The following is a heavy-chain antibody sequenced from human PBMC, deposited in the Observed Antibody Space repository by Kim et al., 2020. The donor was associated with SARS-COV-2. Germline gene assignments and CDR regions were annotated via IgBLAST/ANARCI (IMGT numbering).Heavy chain of an antibody. J-gene: IGHJ3*02. D-gene: IGHD6-19*01. V-gene: IGHV3-74*01. Sequence: GGSLRLSCVASGFSFSSYWMHWVRQAPGKGLVWVSRINSDGSSIVYADSVKGRFTVSRDNAKNTLYLQMNSLRAEDTALYYCARIRRGSGWADGYDIWGQGTMVTVSS. CDR2: INSDGSSI. CDR3: ARIRRGSGWADGYDI. CDR1: GFSFSSYW.